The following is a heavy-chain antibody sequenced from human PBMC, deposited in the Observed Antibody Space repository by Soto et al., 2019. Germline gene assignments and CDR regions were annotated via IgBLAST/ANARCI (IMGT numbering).Heavy chain of an antibody. V-gene: IGHV1-18*01. CDR2: ISAYNGNT. CDR1: AYTFTSYG. Sequence: QVQLVRSGAEVKKPGASVKVSCKASAYTFTSYGISWVRQAPGQGLEWMGWISAYNGNTHYARRIQGRVTMTTDTSTSTAYMELRSLRSDDTAVYYCARDLGDAFDMWGQGTMVTVSS. J-gene: IGHJ3*02. CDR3: ARDLGDAFDM.